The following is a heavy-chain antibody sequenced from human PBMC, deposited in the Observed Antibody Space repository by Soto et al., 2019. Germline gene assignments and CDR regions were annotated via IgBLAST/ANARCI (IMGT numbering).Heavy chain of an antibody. V-gene: IGHV3-23*01. Sequence: PGGSLRLSCAASKFTFNNYVMSWVRQAPGKGLEWVSSISGSGSDTKYADSVKGRFTISRDNSRTTLYLQMTSLRVEDTAVYYCAKYGSGSYYVSLVMAVWAQGTTVPV. CDR3: AKYGSGSYYVSLVMAV. CDR2: ISGSGSDT. D-gene: IGHD1-26*01. CDR1: KFTFNNYV. J-gene: IGHJ6*02.